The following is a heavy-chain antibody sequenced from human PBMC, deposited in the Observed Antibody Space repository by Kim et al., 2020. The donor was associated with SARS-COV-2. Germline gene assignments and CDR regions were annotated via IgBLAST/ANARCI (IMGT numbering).Heavy chain of an antibody. CDR3: AKDFYCENSGAGAFDM. CDR1: GFTFSSFA. CDR2: ISGSGGST. D-gene: IGHD2-15*01. Sequence: GGSLRLSCAASGFTFSSFAMNWVRQAPGKGLEWVSVISGSGGSTYYADAVKGRFTFSRDKSKNTQYLQMNILRAEATAVYYCAKDFYCENSGAGAFDMWGQGTMV. J-gene: IGHJ3*02. V-gene: IGHV3-23*01.